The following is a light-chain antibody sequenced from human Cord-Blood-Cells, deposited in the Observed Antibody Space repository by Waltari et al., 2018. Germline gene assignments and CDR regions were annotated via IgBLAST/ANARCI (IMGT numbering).Light chain of an antibody. CDR3: QAWDSSTAV. CDR1: TLGDKY. J-gene: IGLJ2*01. Sequence: SYELTQPPSVSVSPGQTASITCSGDTLGDKYACWYQQKPGQAPVLVIYQDGERPSGVPERVSGANAGKTATLTISGTQAMDEADYYCQAWDSSTAVFGGGTKLTVL. V-gene: IGLV3-1*01. CDR2: QDG.